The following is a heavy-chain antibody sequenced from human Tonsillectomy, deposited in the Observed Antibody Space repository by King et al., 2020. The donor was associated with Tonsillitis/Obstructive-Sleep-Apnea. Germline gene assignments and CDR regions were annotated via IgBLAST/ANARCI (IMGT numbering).Heavy chain of an antibody. CDR1: GFTFSSYG. CDR3: AKDYRALAGVWVDY. V-gene: IGHV3-30*18. J-gene: IGHJ4*02. D-gene: IGHD7-27*01. CDR2: ISYDGSNK. Sequence: VQLVESGGGVVQPGRSLRLSCAASGFTFSSYGMHWVRQAPGKGLEWVAAISYDGSNKHYADSVKGRFTISRDNSKNTLYLQMNSLRAEDTVVYYCAKDYRALAGVWVDYWGQGTLVTVSS.